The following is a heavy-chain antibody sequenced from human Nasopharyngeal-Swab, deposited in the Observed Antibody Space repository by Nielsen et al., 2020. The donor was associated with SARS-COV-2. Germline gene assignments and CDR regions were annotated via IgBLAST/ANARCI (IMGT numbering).Heavy chain of an antibody. CDR3: ARERPEHYFDL. Sequence: WVRQAPGQSLEWMGWINGDTGNTKYPEKFQGRVTITRDRSTKTAYMELRSLRSEDTAVYYCARERPEHYFDLWGPGTLVTVFS. CDR2: INGDTGNT. V-gene: IGHV1-3*01. D-gene: IGHD2-21*01. J-gene: IGHJ4*02.